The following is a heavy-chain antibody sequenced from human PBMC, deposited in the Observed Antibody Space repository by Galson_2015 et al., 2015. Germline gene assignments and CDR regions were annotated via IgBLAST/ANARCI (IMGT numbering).Heavy chain of an antibody. CDR3: ARGHCSGGSCYPFDY. D-gene: IGHD2-15*01. CDR2: ISNSGSAI. V-gene: IGHV3-48*01. Sequence: QAPGTGLAWVSYISNSGSAIFYADSVKSRFTISRDNSKNTLYLQMNSLRAEDTAVYYCARGHCSGGSCYPFDYWGQGTLVTVSS. J-gene: IGHJ4*02.